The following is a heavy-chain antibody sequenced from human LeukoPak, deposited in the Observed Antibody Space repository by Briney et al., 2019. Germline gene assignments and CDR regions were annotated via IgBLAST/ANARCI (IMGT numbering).Heavy chain of an antibody. J-gene: IGHJ4*02. Sequence: GRSLRLSCAASGFTFRNYGMHWVRQAPGKGLEWVAVISYDGSNKYYADSVKGRFTISRDNSKNTLYLQMNSLRAEDTAVYYCAREGSVVVTAIPTDYWGQGTLVTVSS. CDR2: ISYDGSNK. CDR3: AREGSVVVTAIPTDY. CDR1: GFTFRNYG. V-gene: IGHV3-30*19. D-gene: IGHD2-21*02.